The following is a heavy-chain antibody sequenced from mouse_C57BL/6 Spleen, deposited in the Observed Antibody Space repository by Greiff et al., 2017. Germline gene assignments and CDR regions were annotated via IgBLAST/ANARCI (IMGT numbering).Heavy chain of an antibody. Sequence: EVQLVESGGGLVQPKGSLKLSCAASGFSFNTYAMNWVRQAPGKGLEWVARIRSKSNNYATYYADSVKDRFTISRDDSESMLYLQMNNLKTEDTAMYYCVRQYSNCAMDYWGQGTSVTVSS. V-gene: IGHV10-1*01. CDR2: IRSKSNNYAT. J-gene: IGHJ4*01. CDR1: GFSFNTYA. D-gene: IGHD2-5*01. CDR3: VRQYSNCAMDY.